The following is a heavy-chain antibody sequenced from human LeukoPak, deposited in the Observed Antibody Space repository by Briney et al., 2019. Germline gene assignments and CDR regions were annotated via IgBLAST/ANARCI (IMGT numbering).Heavy chain of an antibody. Sequence: GGSLRLSCAASEFTFSSHWMSWVRRAPGKGLEWVANIKEDGSEKYYVDSVKGRFTISRDNAKNSLYLQMNSLRAEDTAVYYCCRRWLNYYYYGMDVWGQGTTVTVSS. V-gene: IGHV3-7*01. CDR2: IKEDGSEK. D-gene: IGHD5-18*01. CDR3: CRRWLNYYYYGMDV. J-gene: IGHJ6*02. CDR1: EFTFSSHW.